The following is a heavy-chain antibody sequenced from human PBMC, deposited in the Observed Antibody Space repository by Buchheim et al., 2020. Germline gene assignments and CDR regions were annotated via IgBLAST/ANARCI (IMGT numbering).Heavy chain of an antibody. CDR3: AKYCISATCQDRDFDC. D-gene: IGHD2-2*01. V-gene: IGHV3-23*01. J-gene: IGHJ4*02. CDR2: VPGSGSWT. CDR1: GFTFSNYA. Sequence: EVQLLESGGGLVQPGGSLRLSCAASGFTFSNYAMSWVRQAPGKGLEWVSVVPGSGSWTSYADSVKGRFTISRDNSKNTLYSEMNSLRAEDTAVYYCAKYCISATCQDRDFDCWGQGTL.